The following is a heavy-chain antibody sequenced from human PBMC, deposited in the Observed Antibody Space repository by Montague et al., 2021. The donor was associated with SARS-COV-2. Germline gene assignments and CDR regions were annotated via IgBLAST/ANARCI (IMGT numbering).Heavy chain of an antibody. CDR1: GGSISSTSYY. CDR3: VRQPGQWLPREWFWFDP. Sequence: SGTLSLTCTVSGGSISSTSYYWGWIRQPPGKGLEWIGSIYYSGSTYYNPSLKSRVTISVDTSKNQFSLKLSSVTAADTAVYYCVRQPGQWLPREWFWFDPWGQGTLVTVSS. D-gene: IGHD6-19*01. CDR2: IYYSGST. V-gene: IGHV4-39*01. J-gene: IGHJ5*02.